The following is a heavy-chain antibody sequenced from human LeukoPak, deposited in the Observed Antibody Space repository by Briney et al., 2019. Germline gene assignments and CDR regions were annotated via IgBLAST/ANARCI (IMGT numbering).Heavy chain of an antibody. CDR1: GFTFNSYG. V-gene: IGHV3-30*03. Sequence: QPGRSLRLSCAASGFTFNSYGMHWVRQAPGKGLEWVAFISYDGSNIYYGDSVKGRITISRDNSKNTLYLQMDSLRAEDTAVYYCASSHSSSWYYFDYWGQGTLVTVSS. D-gene: IGHD6-13*01. CDR3: ASSHSSSWYYFDY. CDR2: ISYDGSNI. J-gene: IGHJ4*02.